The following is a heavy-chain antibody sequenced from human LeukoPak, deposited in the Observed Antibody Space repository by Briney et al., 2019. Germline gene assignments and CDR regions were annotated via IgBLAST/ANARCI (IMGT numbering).Heavy chain of an antibody. V-gene: IGHV3-53*01. J-gene: IGHJ4*02. Sequence: GGSLRLSCAASGFTVTGNYMSWVRQAPGKGLEWVSVIYSGGSTFYADSVKGRFTISRDNSKNTLFLQMHSLRAEDTTVYYCARDLLRWGQGTLVTVSS. CDR3: ARDLLR. CDR2: IYSGGST. CDR1: GFTVTGNY. D-gene: IGHD1-26*01.